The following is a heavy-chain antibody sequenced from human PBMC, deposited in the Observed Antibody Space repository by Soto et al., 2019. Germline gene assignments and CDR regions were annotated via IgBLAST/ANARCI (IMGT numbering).Heavy chain of an antibody. CDR3: AKGGFSSSSANYYYDMDV. CDR1: GFTFSSYA. J-gene: IGHJ6*02. Sequence: HPGGSLRLSCAASGFTFSSYAMSWVRQAPGKGLEWVSAISASGGSTYYADSVKGRFTISRDNSKNTLFLQMNSLRAEDTAVYYCAKGGFSSSSANYYYDMDVWGQGTTVTVSS. CDR2: ISASGGST. V-gene: IGHV3-23*01. D-gene: IGHD6-6*01.